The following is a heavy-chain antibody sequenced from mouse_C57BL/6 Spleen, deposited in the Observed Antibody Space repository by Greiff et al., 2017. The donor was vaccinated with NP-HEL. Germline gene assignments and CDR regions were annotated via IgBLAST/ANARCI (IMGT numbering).Heavy chain of an antibody. V-gene: IGHV1-50*01. CDR2: IDPSDSDT. CDR3: GYGNYGYFDV. Sequence: QVQLQQPGAELVKPGASVKLSCKASGYTFTSYWMQWVKQRPGQGLEWIGEIDPSDSDTNYNQKFKGKATLTVDKSSSTAYMQLSSLTSEDSAVYYCGYGNYGYFDVWGTGTTVTVSS. D-gene: IGHD2-10*02. J-gene: IGHJ1*03. CDR1: GYTFTSYW.